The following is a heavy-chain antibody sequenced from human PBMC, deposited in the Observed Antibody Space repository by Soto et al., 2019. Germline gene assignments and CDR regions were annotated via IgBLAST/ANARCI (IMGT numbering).Heavy chain of an antibody. Sequence: QVQLQESGPGLVKPSGTLSLTCAVSGGSISSSNWWSWVRQPPGKGLEWIGEIYHSGSTNYNPSLKSRVTISVDTSKNQFSLKLSSVTAADTAVYYCARGPGNYGVLYYYYGMDVWGQGTTVTVSS. D-gene: IGHD4-17*01. CDR3: ARGPGNYGVLYYYYGMDV. CDR2: IYHSGST. CDR1: GGSISSSNW. J-gene: IGHJ6*02. V-gene: IGHV4-4*02.